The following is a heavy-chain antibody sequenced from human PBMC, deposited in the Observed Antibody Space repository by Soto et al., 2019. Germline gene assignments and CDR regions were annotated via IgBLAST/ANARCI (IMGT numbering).Heavy chain of an antibody. J-gene: IGHJ5*02. Sequence: PAGSLRLSCAAAGVTFSDYAMCCVGQAPGKGLEYVSAIRGGGESTYFADSVKGRFTISRDNSKNTLFLHMRSLRAEETAVYYCAKGFSSSWYNWFDPWGQGT. V-gene: IGHV3-23*01. CDR3: AKGFSSSWYNWFDP. CDR2: IRGGGEST. CDR1: GVTFSDYA. D-gene: IGHD6-13*01.